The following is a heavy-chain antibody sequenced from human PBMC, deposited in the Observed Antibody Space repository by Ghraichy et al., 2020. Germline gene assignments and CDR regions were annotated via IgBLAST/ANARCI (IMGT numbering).Heavy chain of an antibody. V-gene: IGHV3-74*01. J-gene: IGHJ4*02. CDR2: INSDGSST. D-gene: IGHD3-10*01. CDR1: GFTFSSYW. Sequence: LSLTCAASGFTFSSYWMHWVRQAPGKGLVWVSRINSDGSSTSYADSVKGRFTISRDNAKNTLYLQMNSLRAEDTAVYYCARIAYGSGSNFDYWGQGTLVTVSS. CDR3: ARIAYGSGSNFDY.